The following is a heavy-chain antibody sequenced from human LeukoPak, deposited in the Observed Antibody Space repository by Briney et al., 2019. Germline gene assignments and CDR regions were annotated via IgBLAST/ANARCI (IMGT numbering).Heavy chain of an antibody. CDR1: GYSFTSYW. D-gene: IGHD2-15*01. J-gene: IGHJ4*02. CDR3: ARVLTPYCSGGSCYLGYFDY. CDR2: IYPGDSDT. Sequence: GESLKISCKGSGYSFTSYWIGWVRQMPGKGLEWMGIIYPGDSDTRYSPSFQGQVTISADKSISTAYLQWSSLKASGTAMYYCARVLTPYCSGGSCYLGYFDYWGQGTLVTVSS. V-gene: IGHV5-51*01.